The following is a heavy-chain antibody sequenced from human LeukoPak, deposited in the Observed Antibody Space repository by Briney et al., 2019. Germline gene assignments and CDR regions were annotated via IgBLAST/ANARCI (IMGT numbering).Heavy chain of an antibody. V-gene: IGHV4-39*01. CDR2: ISHSGST. CDR3: ARYVTYGSGKYYFDY. Sequence: SETLSLTCTVSGDSISSSDHSWSWIRQPPGKELEWIASISHSGSTYYNPSLKSRVTISVDTSKNQISLRLSPVTAADTAVYFCARYVTYGSGKYYFDYWGQGSLVTVSS. D-gene: IGHD3-10*01. CDR1: GDSISSSDHS. J-gene: IGHJ4*02.